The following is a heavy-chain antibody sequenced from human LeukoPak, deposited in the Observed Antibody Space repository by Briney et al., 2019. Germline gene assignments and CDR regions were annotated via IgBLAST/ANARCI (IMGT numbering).Heavy chain of an antibody. V-gene: IGHV4-59*01. Sequence: SETLSLTCTVSGGSISSYYWSWIRQPPGKGLEWIGYIYYSGSTNYNPSLKSRVTISVDTSKNQFSLKLSSVTAADTAVYYCARVTPPFCSGGSCYSGRFDPWGQGTLVTVSS. D-gene: IGHD2-15*01. CDR3: ARVTPPFCSGGSCYSGRFDP. J-gene: IGHJ5*02. CDR1: GGSISSYY. CDR2: IYYSGST.